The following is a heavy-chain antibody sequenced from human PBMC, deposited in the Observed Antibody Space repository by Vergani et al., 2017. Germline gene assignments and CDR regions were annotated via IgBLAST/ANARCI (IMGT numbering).Heavy chain of an antibody. Sequence: QVQLQESGPGLVKPSQTLSLTCTVSGGPISSGGYYWSWIRQTPGKGLEWIGYIYYSGSTYYNPSLKSRVTISVDTSTNQFSLKLSSVTAADTAVYYCAAAPAEVIAANRFWGQGTLVTVSS. J-gene: IGHJ4*02. V-gene: IGHV4-31*03. CDR3: AAAPAEVIAANRF. CDR1: GGPISSGGYY. D-gene: IGHD2-21*01. CDR2: IYYSGST.